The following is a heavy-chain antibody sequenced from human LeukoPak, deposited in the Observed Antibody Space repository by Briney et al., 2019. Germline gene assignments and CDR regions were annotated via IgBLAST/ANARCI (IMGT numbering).Heavy chain of an antibody. J-gene: IGHJ6*03. CDR2: ISSSSSYI. CDR3: AGPLGNHYYYYMDV. CDR1: GLTFSSYS. D-gene: IGHD7-27*01. V-gene: IGHV3-21*01. Sequence: GGSLRLSCAASGLTFSSYSMNWVRQAPGKGLEWVSSISSSSSYIYYADSVKGRFTISRDNAKNSLYLQMNSLRAEDTAVYYCAGPLGNHYYYYMDVWGKGTTVTVSS.